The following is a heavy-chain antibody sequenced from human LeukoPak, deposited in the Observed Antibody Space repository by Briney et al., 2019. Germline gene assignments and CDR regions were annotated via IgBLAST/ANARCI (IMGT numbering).Heavy chain of an antibody. CDR3: AEMGSRRSPPRG. D-gene: IGHD3-10*01. CDR1: GGSISSYY. V-gene: IGHV4-59*01. J-gene: IGHJ4*02. Sequence: SETLSLTCTVSGGSISSYYWSWIRQPPGKGLEWIGYMYYSGSTNYNPSLKSRVTISVDTSKNQFSLKLSSVTAADTAVYYCAEMGSRRSPPRGWGQGTLVTVSS. CDR2: MYYSGST.